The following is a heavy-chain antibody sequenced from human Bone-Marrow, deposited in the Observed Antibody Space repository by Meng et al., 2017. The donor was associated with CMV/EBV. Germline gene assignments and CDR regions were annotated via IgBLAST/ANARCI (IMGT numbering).Heavy chain of an antibody. CDR2: IKQDGSEK. D-gene: IGHD3-3*01. CDR3: ARVGITIFGVVIESSDYFDY. CDR1: GFTFSSYW. V-gene: IGHV3-7*01. Sequence: RGSLRLSCAASGFTFSSYWMSWVRQAPGKGLEWVANIKQDGSEKYYVDSVKGRFTISRDNAKNSLYLQMNSLRAEDTAVYYCARVGITIFGVVIESSDYFDYWGQGTRVTVSS. J-gene: IGHJ4*02.